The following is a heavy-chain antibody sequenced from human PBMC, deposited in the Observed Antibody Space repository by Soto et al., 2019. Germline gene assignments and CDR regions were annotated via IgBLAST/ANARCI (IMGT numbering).Heavy chain of an antibody. V-gene: IGHV3-30*18. CDR3: VKGSEVARQELDY. J-gene: IGHJ4*02. CDR2: ISSDGSDK. CDR1: GFSFSNCG. D-gene: IGHD2-15*01. Sequence: QVQLVESGGGEVQPGRSLRLSCAASGFSFSNCGMHWVRQAPGKGLEWVAAISSDGSDKYYSESVKGRFTISRDNSKNTLFLQMNSLRVEDTAVYYCVKGSEVARQELDYWGQGTLVTVSS.